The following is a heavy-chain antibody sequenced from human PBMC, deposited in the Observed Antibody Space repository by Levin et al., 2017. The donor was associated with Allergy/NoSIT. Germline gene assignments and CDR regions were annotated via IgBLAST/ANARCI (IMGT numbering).Heavy chain of an antibody. CDR2: INPNSGGT. CDR3: ASPGYSSGWYAFDI. J-gene: IGHJ3*02. D-gene: IGHD6-19*01. Sequence: ASVKVSCKASGYTFTGYYMHWVRQAPGQGLEWMGRINPNSGGTNYAQKFQGRVTMTRDTSISTAYMELSRLRSDDTAVYYCASPGYSSGWYAFDIWGQGTMVTVSS. CDR1: GYTFTGYY. V-gene: IGHV1-2*06.